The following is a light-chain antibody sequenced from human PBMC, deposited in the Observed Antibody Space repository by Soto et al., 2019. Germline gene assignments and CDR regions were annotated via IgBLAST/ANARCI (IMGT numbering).Light chain of an antibody. J-gene: IGKJ5*01. CDR3: QQAASFPIT. CDR1: QGIKNW. CDR2: TGS. V-gene: IGKV1-12*01. Sequence: DIQMTQSPSYVSASLGDRVTITCRASQGIKNWLAWYQQKPGKAPNLLIYTGSSLQSGVPSRFRGSGSGTDFTLTINSLQPEDFETYYCQQAASFPITFGQGTRLEIK.